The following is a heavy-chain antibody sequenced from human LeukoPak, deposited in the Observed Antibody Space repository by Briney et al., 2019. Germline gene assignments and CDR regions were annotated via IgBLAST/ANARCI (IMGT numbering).Heavy chain of an antibody. CDR2: ITNSGSTI. Sequence: PGGSLRLSCAASGFTFSDYYMSWIRQAPGKGLEWVSYITNSGSTIYYADSVKGRFTISRDNGKNSLYLQMNSLRAEDTAVYYCARDVVVVRKKPIAARGLDVWGQGTTVTVSS. D-gene: IGHD6-6*01. J-gene: IGHJ6*01. CDR1: GFTFSDYY. CDR3: ARDVVVVRKKPIAARGLDV. V-gene: IGHV3-11*01.